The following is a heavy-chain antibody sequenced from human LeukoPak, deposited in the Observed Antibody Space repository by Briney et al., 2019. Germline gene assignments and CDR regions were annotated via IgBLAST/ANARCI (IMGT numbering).Heavy chain of an antibody. J-gene: IGHJ6*03. CDR2: IRYDGSNK. V-gene: IGHV3-30*02. CDR1: GFTFSSYG. CDR3: AKDRYYGSGRFYYYMDV. Sequence: GGSLRLSCAASGFTFSSYGMHWVRQAPGKGLEWVAFIRYDGSNKYYADSVKGRFTISRDNSKNTLYLQMNSLRAEDTAVYYCAKDRYYGSGRFYYYMDVRGKGTTVTISS. D-gene: IGHD3-10*01.